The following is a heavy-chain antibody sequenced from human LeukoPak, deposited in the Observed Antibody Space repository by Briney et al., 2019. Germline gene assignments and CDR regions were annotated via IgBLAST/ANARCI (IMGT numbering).Heavy chain of an antibody. CDR1: GGSISSDGYF. Sequence: SQTLSLTCTVSGGSISSDGYFWSWIRQPPGKGLEWIGYISRSGSTYYNPSLKSRVTMSVDRSQNQFSLELSSVTAADTAVYYCARTDDAFHIWGHGTTVTVSS. J-gene: IGHJ3*02. V-gene: IGHV4-30-2*01. CDR2: ISRSGST. D-gene: IGHD2-21*02. CDR3: ARTDDAFHI.